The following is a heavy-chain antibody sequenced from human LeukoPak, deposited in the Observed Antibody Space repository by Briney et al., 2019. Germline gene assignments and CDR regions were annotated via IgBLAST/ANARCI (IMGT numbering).Heavy chain of an antibody. V-gene: IGHV3-7*01. CDR2: IKQDGSEK. Sequence: GGSLRLSCAASGFSFDRHYMTWVRQAPGKGLEWVANIKQDGSEKKYVDSVKGRFTISRDNSKNTLYLQMNSLRAEDTAVYYCAKSSPEHIVVVTAPPFLAWGQGTLVTVSS. D-gene: IGHD2-21*02. CDR1: GFSFDRHY. CDR3: AKSSPEHIVVVTAPPFLA. J-gene: IGHJ5*02.